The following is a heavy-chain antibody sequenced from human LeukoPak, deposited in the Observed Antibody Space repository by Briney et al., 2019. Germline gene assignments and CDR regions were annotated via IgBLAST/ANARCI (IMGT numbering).Heavy chain of an antibody. D-gene: IGHD5-24*01. CDR1: GGSISSSSYY. CDR2: IYYSGST. CDR3: ARQEVEMATIYYGGDFDY. J-gene: IGHJ4*02. V-gene: IGHV4-39*01. Sequence: SETLSLTCTVSGGSISSSSYYWGWIRQPPGKGLELIGSIYYSGSTSYNPSLKSRVTISVDTSKNQFSLKLTSVTAADTAVYYCARQEVEMATIYYGGDFDYWGQGTLVTVSS.